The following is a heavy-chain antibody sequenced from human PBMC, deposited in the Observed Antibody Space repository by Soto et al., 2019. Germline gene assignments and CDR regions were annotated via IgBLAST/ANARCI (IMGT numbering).Heavy chain of an antibody. CDR2: ISSSSSYT. CDR3: ARDHHRYSGYDYVDY. J-gene: IGHJ4*02. V-gene: IGHV3-11*05. CDR1: GFTFSDYY. Sequence: PGGSLRLSCAASGFTFSDYYMSWIRQAPGKGLEWVSYISSSSSYTNYAETVKGQFTISRDNAKNSLYLQMNSLRAEDTAVYYCARDHHRYSGYDYVDYWGQGTLVTVSS. D-gene: IGHD5-12*01.